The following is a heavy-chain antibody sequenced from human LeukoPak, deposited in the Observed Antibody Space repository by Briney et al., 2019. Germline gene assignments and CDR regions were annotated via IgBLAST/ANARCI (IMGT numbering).Heavy chain of an antibody. CDR3: ATARSSSRYNSSFSFDY. D-gene: IGHD6-13*01. CDR2: MNPNSGNT. J-gene: IGHJ4*02. CDR1: GYTFTSYD. Sequence: ASVKVSCKASGYTFTSYDINWVRQAPGQGLEWMGWMNPNSGNTGYAQKFQGRVTMTRNTSISKAYMELSSLRSEDTAVYYCATARSSSRYNSSFSFDYWGQGTLVTVSS. V-gene: IGHV1-8*01.